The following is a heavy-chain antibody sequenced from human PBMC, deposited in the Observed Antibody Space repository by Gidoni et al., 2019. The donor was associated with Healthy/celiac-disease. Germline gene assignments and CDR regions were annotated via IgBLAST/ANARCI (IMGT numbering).Heavy chain of an antibody. CDR2: IYSGGRT. Sequence: EVQLVESGGGLIQPGGSLRLSCAASGLTVSSNYMSWVRQAPGKGLEWVSVIYSGGRTYYADSVKGRFTISRDNSKNTLYLQMNSLRAEDTAVYYCARSNDSSGYYLGYFDYWGQGTLVTVSS. CDR1: GLTVSSNY. CDR3: ARSNDSSGYYLGYFDY. V-gene: IGHV3-53*01. D-gene: IGHD3-22*01. J-gene: IGHJ4*02.